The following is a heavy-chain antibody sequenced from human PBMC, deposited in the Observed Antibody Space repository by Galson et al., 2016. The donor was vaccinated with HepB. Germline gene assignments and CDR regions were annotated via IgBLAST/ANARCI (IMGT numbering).Heavy chain of an antibody. V-gene: IGHV4-59*01. CDR3: ASGPTDYFFVGY. CDR1: GGSISSYS. D-gene: IGHD3-3*01. Sequence: SETLSLTCTVSGGSISSYSWSWIRQPPGKGLEWIAYIYYSGSTNYNPSLKSRVTISLDTSKNQFSLKLNSVTAADTAVYYCASGPTDYFFVGYWGQGTLVTVSS. J-gene: IGHJ4*02. CDR2: IYYSGST.